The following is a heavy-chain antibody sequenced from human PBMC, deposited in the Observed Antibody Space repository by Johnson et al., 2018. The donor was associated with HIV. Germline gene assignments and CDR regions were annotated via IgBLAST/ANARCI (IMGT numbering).Heavy chain of an antibody. V-gene: IGHV3-30*03. J-gene: IGHJ3*02. CDR1: EFTFSTYG. CDR2: ISYDGSNK. D-gene: IGHD1-1*01. CDR3: ARGGNEIDAFDI. Sequence: QVQLVESGGGVVQPGRSLRLSCAASEFTFSTYGMHWVRQAPGKGLEWVAVISYDGSNKYYADSVKGRFTISRDNAKNSLYLQMNSLRAEDTAVYYCARGGNEIDAFDIWGQGTMVTVSS.